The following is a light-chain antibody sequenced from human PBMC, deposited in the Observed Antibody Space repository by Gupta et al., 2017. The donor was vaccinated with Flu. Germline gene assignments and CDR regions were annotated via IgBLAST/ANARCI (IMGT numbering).Light chain of an antibody. Sequence: EIVLTQSPGTLFLSPGERATLSCRPSQSVSSSYLAWYQQKPGQAPRLLIYGASSRATGIPDRFSGSGSGTDFTLTISRLQPEDFAVYYCQQYSSPWTFGQGTKVEIK. CDR1: QSVSSSY. V-gene: IGKV3-20*01. J-gene: IGKJ1*01. CDR3: QQYSSPWT. CDR2: GAS.